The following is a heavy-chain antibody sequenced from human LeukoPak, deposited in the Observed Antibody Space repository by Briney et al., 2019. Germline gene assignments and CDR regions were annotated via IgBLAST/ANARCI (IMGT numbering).Heavy chain of an antibody. CDR3: ARNPRHDSSGYYYYYYYMDV. CDR2: IIPIFGTA. J-gene: IGHJ6*03. D-gene: IGHD3-22*01. Sequence: ASVKVSCKASGGTFSSYAISWVRQAPGQGLEWMGGIIPIFGTANYAQKFQGRVTITADESTSTAYMELSSLRSEDTAVYYCARNPRHDSSGYYYYYYYMDVWGKGTTVTISS. V-gene: IGHV1-69*13. CDR1: GGTFSSYA.